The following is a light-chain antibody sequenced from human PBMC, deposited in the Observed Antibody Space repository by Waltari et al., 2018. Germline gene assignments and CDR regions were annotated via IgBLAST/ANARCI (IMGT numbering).Light chain of an antibody. CDR2: GAA. CDR1: QSVSRA. V-gene: IGKV3-20*01. Sequence: EIVLTQSPGHPSLSPGERATLACRASQSVSRALAWYQQNPGQAPRLLIYGAANRATGIPDRFSGSGSGTDFSLIISRLEPEDFAVYYCQHYVSLPVTFGQGTKVEIK. J-gene: IGKJ1*01. CDR3: QHYVSLPVT.